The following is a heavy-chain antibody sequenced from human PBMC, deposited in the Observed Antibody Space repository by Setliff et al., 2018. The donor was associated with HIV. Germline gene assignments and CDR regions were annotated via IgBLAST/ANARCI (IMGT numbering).Heavy chain of an antibody. J-gene: IGHJ4*02. CDR1: GDSVSSRSYY. Sequence: ASETLSLTCSVSGDSVSSRSYYWGWIRQSPGKGLEWIGSIYFNGITHDNPSLKSRVTTSVDTSKNQFSLKLSSVTAADTAIYYCVTVVQDDLGVALFDYWGQGTLVTVSS. CDR2: IYFNGIT. CDR3: VTVVQDDLGVALFDY. D-gene: IGHD3-3*01. V-gene: IGHV4-39*01.